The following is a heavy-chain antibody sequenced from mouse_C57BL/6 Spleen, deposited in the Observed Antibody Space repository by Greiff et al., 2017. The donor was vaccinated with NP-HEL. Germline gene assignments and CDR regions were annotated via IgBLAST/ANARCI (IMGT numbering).Heavy chain of an antibody. D-gene: IGHD1-1*01. CDR1: GFNIKDDY. V-gene: IGHV14-4*01. CDR3: TTRLYYGSSLFAY. Sequence: VQLQQSGAELVRPGASVKLSCTASGFNIKDDYMHWVKQRPEQGLEWIGWIDPENGDTEYASKFQGKATITADTSSNTAYLQLSSLTSEDTAVYYCTTRLYYGSSLFAYWGQGTLVTVSA. J-gene: IGHJ3*01. CDR2: IDPENGDT.